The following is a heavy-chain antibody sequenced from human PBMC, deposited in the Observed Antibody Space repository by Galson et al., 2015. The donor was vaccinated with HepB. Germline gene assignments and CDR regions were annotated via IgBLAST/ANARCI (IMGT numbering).Heavy chain of an antibody. CDR3: ARDRYSGYDGDYYFDY. CDR1: GYTFTSYA. D-gene: IGHD5-12*01. V-gene: IGHV1-3*01. Sequence: SVKVSCKASGYTFTSYAMHWVRQAPGQRLEWMGWINAGNGNTKYSQKFQGRVTITRDTSASTAYMELSSLRSEDTAVYHCARDRYSGYDGDYYFDYWGQGTLVTVSS. J-gene: IGHJ4*02. CDR2: INAGNGNT.